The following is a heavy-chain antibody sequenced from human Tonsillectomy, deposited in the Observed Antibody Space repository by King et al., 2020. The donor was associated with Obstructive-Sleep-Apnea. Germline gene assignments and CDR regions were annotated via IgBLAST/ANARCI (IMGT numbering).Heavy chain of an antibody. CDR1: GGSISSSSYY. Sequence: QLQESGPGLVKVSGTLSLTCAVSGGSISSSSYYWVWLRQPPGKGLEWIGSIYYSGSTYYNPSLKSRVTISVDTSKNQFSLKLSSVTAADTAVYYCARGRGYGGNRGEYWGQGTLVTVSS. CDR2: IYYSGST. CDR3: ARGRGYGGNRGEY. V-gene: IGHV4-39*07. J-gene: IGHJ4*02. D-gene: IGHD4-23*01.